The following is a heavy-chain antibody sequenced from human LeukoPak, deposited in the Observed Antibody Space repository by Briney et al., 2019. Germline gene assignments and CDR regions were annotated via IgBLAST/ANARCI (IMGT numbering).Heavy chain of an antibody. V-gene: IGHV3-7*01. CDR1: GFTFSTYW. CDR3: ARVVLASISRYFDY. D-gene: IGHD3-3*01. J-gene: IGHJ4*02. CDR2: IKQDGGEK. Sequence: PGGSLRLSCAASGFTFSTYWMSWVRQAPGKGLEWVANIKQDGGEKYYVDSVKGRFTISRDNAKNSLYLQMNSLRAEDTAVYYCARVVLASISRYFDYWGQGTLVTVSS.